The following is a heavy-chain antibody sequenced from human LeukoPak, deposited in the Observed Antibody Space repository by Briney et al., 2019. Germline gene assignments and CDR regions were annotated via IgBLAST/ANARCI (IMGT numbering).Heavy chain of an antibody. CDR1: GLTFSSYS. Sequence: GGSLRLSCAASGLTFSSYSMNWVRKAPGKGLEWVSSISSSSSYIYYADSVKGRFTISRDNAKNSLYLQMNSLRAEDTAVYYCAREMVAAAGTGFDYWGQGTLVTVSS. CDR3: AREMVAAAGTGFDY. CDR2: ISSSSSYI. V-gene: IGHV3-21*01. J-gene: IGHJ4*02. D-gene: IGHD6-13*01.